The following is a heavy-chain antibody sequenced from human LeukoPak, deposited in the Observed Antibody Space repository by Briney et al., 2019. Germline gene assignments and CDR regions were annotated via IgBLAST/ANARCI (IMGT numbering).Heavy chain of an antibody. Sequence: PGGSLRLSCAPSGFTFSSYAMSWVRQAPGKGLQWVSAISGSGGSTYYADSVKGRFTISRDNSKNTLYLQMNSLKSEDTAVYYCTTYGSGRKFDYWGQGIPVTVSS. CDR2: ISGSGGST. CDR3: TTYGSGRKFDY. V-gene: IGHV3-23*01. J-gene: IGHJ4*02. CDR1: GFTFSSYA. D-gene: IGHD3-10*01.